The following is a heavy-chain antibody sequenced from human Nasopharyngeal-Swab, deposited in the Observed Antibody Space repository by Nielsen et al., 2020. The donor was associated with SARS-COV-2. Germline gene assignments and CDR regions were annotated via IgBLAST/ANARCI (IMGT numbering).Heavy chain of an antibody. Sequence: VRQAPGKGLEWISYISPGPGSTYYTDSVRGRFTISRDNSKRTLYLQMNSLRAEDTAVYYCAKDLTYYYDSSGYNKEGYYYYGMDVWGQGTTVTVSS. CDR3: AKDLTYYYDSSGYNKEGYYYYGMDV. J-gene: IGHJ6*02. D-gene: IGHD3-22*01. CDR2: ISPGPGST. V-gene: IGHV3-23*03.